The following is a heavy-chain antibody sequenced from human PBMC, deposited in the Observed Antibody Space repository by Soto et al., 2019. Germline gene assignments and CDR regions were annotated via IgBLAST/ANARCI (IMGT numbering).Heavy chain of an antibody. V-gene: IGHV4-59*02. Sequence: QVQLQESGPGLVKPSETLSLTCTVSGGSVSGLNWSWIRQPPGKGLEWIAYIYYSGSTNYNPSLKRRVTTSVDTSKNHFSLKLSSLTAADTAVYYCARTNWNDVAFDIWAKGQWSPSLQ. CDR3: ARTNWNDVAFDI. J-gene: IGHJ3*02. CDR2: IYYSGST. CDR1: GGSVSGLN. D-gene: IGHD1-1*01.